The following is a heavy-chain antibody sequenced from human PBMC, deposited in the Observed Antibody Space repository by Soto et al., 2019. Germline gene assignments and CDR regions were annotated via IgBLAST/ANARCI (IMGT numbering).Heavy chain of an antibody. Sequence: QITLKESGPTLVKPTQTLTLTCTFSGFSLRKSRMGVGWIRQPPGQALEWLAIIYWDDDKRYTPSLKNRLTITTDTSKDRVLLTMTNMDPMDTGTYYCAHRPGDNWFDPWGQGTLVSVSS. CDR1: GFSLRKSRMG. D-gene: IGHD3-10*01. CDR2: IYWDDDK. V-gene: IGHV2-5*02. J-gene: IGHJ5*02. CDR3: AHRPGDNWFDP.